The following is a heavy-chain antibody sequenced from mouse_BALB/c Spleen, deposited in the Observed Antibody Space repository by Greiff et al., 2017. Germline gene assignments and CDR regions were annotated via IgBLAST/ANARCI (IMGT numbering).Heavy chain of an antibody. CDR2: INPNNGGT. J-gene: IGHJ3*01. CDR3: ARLRGYDDWFAY. CDR1: GYTFTDYN. D-gene: IGHD2-2*01. V-gene: IGHV1-18*01. Sequence: VQLQQSGPELVKPGASVKIPCKASGYTFTDYNMDWVKQSHGKSLEWIGDINPNNGGTIYNQKFKGKATLTVDKSSSTAYMELRSLTSEDTAVYYCARLRGYDDWFAYWGQGTLVTVSA.